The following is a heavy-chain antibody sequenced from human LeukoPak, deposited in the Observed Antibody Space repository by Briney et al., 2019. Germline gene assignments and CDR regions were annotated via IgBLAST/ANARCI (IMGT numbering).Heavy chain of an antibody. D-gene: IGHD6-19*01. CDR1: GFTFSSYG. Sequence: GGSLRLSCAASGFTFSSYGMHWVRQAPGQGLEWMGWISAYNGNTNYAQKLQGRVTMTPDTSTSTAYMELRSLRSDDTAVYYCARAVASGYWGQGTLVTVSS. V-gene: IGHV1-18*01. CDR2: ISAYNGNT. CDR3: ARAVASGY. J-gene: IGHJ4*02.